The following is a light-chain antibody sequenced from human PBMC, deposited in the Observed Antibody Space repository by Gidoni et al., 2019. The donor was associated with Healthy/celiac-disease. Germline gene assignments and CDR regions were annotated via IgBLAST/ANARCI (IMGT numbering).Light chain of an antibody. Sequence: DIQMIQSPSTLSASVGDRVTITCRASQSISSWLAWYQQKPGKATKLLSYKASSLESGVPSRFSGSGSGTEFTMTISRLQPDDFGTEYCQQYNMRWTFGQGTKVEIK. J-gene: IGKJ1*01. V-gene: IGKV1-5*03. CDR1: QSISSW. CDR2: KAS. CDR3: QQYNMRWT.